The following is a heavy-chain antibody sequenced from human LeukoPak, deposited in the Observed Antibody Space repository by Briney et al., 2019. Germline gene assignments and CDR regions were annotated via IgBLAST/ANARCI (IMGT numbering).Heavy chain of an antibody. D-gene: IGHD2-2*01. CDR3: ARACARTNCYTED. CDR2: ISSSSSNI. V-gene: IGHV3-21*01. Sequence: GGSLRLSCAASGFTFSDYSMNWVRQAPGKGLEWVSFISSSSSNIYYADSVKGRFTISRDNAKDSLYLEMNSLRAEDTAVYYCARACARTNCYTEDWGQGTLVTVSS. J-gene: IGHJ4*02. CDR1: GFTFSDYS.